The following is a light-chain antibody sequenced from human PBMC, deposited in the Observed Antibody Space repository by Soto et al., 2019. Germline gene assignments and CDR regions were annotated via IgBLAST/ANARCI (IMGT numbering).Light chain of an antibody. V-gene: IGLV2-11*01. J-gene: IGLJ1*01. CDR3: YSYAGSYTFFV. CDR2: DVS. Sequence: QSALTQPRSVSGSPGQSVTISCTGTSSDVGGYNYVSWYQQHPGKAPKLVIYDVSKRPSGVPDRFSGSKSGNTASLTVSGLQAEDEADYSCYSYAGSYTFFVFGTGTKLTVL. CDR1: SSDVGGYNY.